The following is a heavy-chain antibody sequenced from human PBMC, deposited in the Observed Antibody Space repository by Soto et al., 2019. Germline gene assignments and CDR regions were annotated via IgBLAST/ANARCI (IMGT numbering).Heavy chain of an antibody. J-gene: IGHJ3*02. D-gene: IGHD3-10*01. CDR3: AKGGSGSYSNAFDI. V-gene: IGHV4-39*01. CDR2: IYYSGGT. Sequence: SETLSLTCTVSGGSISSGGYYWSWMRQHPGKGLQWIGSIYYSGGTFYNPSLKSRLTISVDTSKNQFSLRLRSVTAADTAVYYCAKGGSGSYSNAFDIWGQGTMVT. CDR1: GGSISSGGYY.